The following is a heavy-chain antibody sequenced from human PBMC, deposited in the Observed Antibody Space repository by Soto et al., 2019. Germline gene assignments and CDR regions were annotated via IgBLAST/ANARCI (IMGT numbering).Heavy chain of an antibody. J-gene: IGHJ5*02. CDR1: GGSISSGGYY. D-gene: IGHD3-10*01. CDR3: ARTRDGFGANWFDP. CDR2: IYYSGST. Sequence: QVQLQESGPGLVKPSQTLSLTCTVSGGSISSGGYYWSWIRQHPGKGLEWIGYIYYSGSTYYNPSLKSRVTISVDTSKNQFSLKLSSVTAADTAVYYCARTRDGFGANWFDPWGKGTLVTVSS. V-gene: IGHV4-31*03.